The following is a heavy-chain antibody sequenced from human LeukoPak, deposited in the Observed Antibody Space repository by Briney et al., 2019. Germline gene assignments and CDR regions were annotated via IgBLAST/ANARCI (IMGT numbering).Heavy chain of an antibody. CDR1: GFTFGDYA. D-gene: IGHD6-13*01. Sequence: GGSLRLSCTASGFTFGDYAMSWVRQAPGKGLEWVGFIRSKAYGGTTEYAASVKGRFTISRDDSKSIAYLQMNSLKTEDTAVYYCTRVGYSSSWYYFDYWGQGTRVTAPS. V-gene: IGHV3-49*04. CDR2: IRSKAYGGTT. CDR3: TRVGYSSSWYYFDY. J-gene: IGHJ4*02.